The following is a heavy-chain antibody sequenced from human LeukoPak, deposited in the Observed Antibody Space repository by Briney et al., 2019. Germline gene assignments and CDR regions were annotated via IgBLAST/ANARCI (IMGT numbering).Heavy chain of an antibody. CDR2: ISYDGSNK. CDR1: GFTFSSYA. Sequence: GGSLRLSCAAYGFTFSSYAMHWVRQAPGKGLQWVAVISYDGSNKYYADSVKGRFTISRDNSKNTLYLQMNSLRAEDTAVYYCARETTYYDILTGYYYYYGMDVWGQGTTVTVSS. J-gene: IGHJ6*02. CDR3: ARETTYYDILTGYYYYYGMDV. D-gene: IGHD3-9*01. V-gene: IGHV3-30-3*01.